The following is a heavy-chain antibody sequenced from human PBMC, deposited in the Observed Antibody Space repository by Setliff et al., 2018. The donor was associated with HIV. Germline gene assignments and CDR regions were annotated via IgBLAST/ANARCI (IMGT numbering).Heavy chain of an antibody. D-gene: IGHD2-2*01. CDR2: ISPDGSAT. CDR1: GFTFSSAW. CDR3: ARGKIVVVPAAMRPFDY. J-gene: IGHJ4*02. Sequence: SLRLSCAASGFTFSSAWMGWVRQAPAKGLEWVANISPDGSATYYVDSVKGRFTISRDNAKNTLYLQMNSLRAEDTAVYYCARGKIVVVPAAMRPFDYWGQGTLVTVSS. V-gene: IGHV3-7*01.